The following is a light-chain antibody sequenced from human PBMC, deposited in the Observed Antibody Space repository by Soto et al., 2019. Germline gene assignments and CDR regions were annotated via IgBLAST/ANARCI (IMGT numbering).Light chain of an antibody. CDR1: QSVFSSSNNGNS. J-gene: IGKJ4*01. V-gene: IGKV4-1*01. Sequence: DIVMTQSPDSLAVSLGERATINCKSSQSVFSSSNNGNSLAWFQQKAGQPPNLLIYRASTRKSGVPNRFSGSETGTDFTLTISSLQAEDVAVYYCQKYYTSPLAFGGGTKVEIK. CDR3: QKYYTSPLA. CDR2: RAS.